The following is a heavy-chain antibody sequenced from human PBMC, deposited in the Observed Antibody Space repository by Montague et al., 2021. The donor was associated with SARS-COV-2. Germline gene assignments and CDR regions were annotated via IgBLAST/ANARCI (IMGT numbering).Heavy chain of an antibody. V-gene: IGHV4-34*01. J-gene: IGHJ5*01. CDR3: ARVNKGYYQYPGGLSWFDP. Sequence: SETLSLTCAVYGGSITESSWTWIRQVPGKGLEWLGEVDPRGGATHRPSLRDRLTVSVDRPKNQVSLSLTSVNAADTAVYLCARVNKGYYQYPGGLSWFDPWGQGTLVIVST. CDR2: VDPRGGA. CDR1: GGSITESS. D-gene: IGHD3-10*01.